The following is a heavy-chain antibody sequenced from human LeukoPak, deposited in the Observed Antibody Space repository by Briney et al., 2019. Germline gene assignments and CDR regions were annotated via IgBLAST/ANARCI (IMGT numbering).Heavy chain of an antibody. D-gene: IGHD3-22*01. Sequence: GGSLRLSCAASGFTFSSYAMHWVRQAPGKGLEWVAVISYDGSNEYYADSVKGRFTISRDNSKNTLYLQMNSLRPEDTAVYYCARRGPNSSGYYYFEYWGQGTLVTVSS. CDR1: GFTFSSYA. CDR2: ISYDGSNE. V-gene: IGHV3-30-3*01. J-gene: IGHJ4*02. CDR3: ARRGPNSSGYYYFEY.